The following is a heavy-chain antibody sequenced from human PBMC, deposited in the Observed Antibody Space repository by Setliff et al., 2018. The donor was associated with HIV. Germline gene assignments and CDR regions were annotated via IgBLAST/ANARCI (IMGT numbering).Heavy chain of an antibody. Sequence: SETLSLTCTVSAASIRSHYWSWIRQSPGKGLEWIGNFYYTGSTDYNPSFKSRVTISLDKSNNQTSLNLSSATAADTAVYYCARHTVFVRYFDHWGQGRLVTVSS. CDR1: AASIRSHY. D-gene: IGHD2-2*02. CDR3: ARHTVFVRYFDH. V-gene: IGHV4-59*11. J-gene: IGHJ4*02. CDR2: FYYTGST.